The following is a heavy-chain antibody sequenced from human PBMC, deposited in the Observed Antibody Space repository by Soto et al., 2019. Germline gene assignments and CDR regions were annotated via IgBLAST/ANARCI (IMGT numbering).Heavy chain of an antibody. Sequence: PGGSLRLSCAASGFTFSSYAMSWVRQAPGKGLEWVSAISGSGGSTYYADSVKGRFTISRDNSKNTLYLQMNSLRAEDTAVYYCAKPRSSGWFGCIEYYYYMDVWGKGTTVTVSS. CDR1: GFTFSSYA. CDR3: AKPRSSGWFGCIEYYYYMDV. J-gene: IGHJ6*03. V-gene: IGHV3-23*01. D-gene: IGHD6-19*01. CDR2: ISGSGGST.